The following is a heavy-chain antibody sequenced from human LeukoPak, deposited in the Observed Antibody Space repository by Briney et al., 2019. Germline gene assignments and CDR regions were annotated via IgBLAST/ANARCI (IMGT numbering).Heavy chain of an antibody. V-gene: IGHV4-34*01. CDR3: ARSGAIWFGDLDI. CDR1: GGSFSGYY. CDR2: INHSGST. J-gene: IGHJ3*02. Sequence: SETLSLTCAVYGGSFSGYYWSWIRQPPGKGLEWIGEINHSGSTNYNPSLKSRVTISVDTSKNQFSLKLSSVTAADTAVYYCARSGAIWFGDLDIWGQGTMVTVSS. D-gene: IGHD3-10*01.